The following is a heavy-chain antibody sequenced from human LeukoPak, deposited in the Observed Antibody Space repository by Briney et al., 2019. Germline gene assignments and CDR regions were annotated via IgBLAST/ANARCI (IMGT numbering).Heavy chain of an antibody. J-gene: IGHJ4*02. V-gene: IGHV3-30*18. Sequence: GGSLRLSCVASGFTFSSYGIHWVRQAPGEGLEWVAVISYDGSNKYYADSVKGRFTISRDNSKNTLYLQMNSLRAEDTAVYYCAKEGVDSGGYYQRTFDYWGQGNMVTVSS. D-gene: IGHD3-22*01. CDR2: ISYDGSNK. CDR1: GFTFSSYG. CDR3: AKEGVDSGGYYQRTFDY.